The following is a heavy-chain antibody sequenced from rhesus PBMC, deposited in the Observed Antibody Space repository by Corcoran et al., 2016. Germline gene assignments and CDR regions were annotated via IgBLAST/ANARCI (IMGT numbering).Heavy chain of an antibody. Sequence: EVQLVETGGGLVQPGGSLKLSCTASGFTFSSYGMSWVRQAPGKGLEWVSSINRGGGSTYYADSVKGRFTISRDNTKTTLSLQMNSLRAEDTAVYYCATDLDFGSYIDYWGQGVLVTVSS. V-gene: IGHV3S5*01. D-gene: IGHD4-4*01. CDR1: GFTFSSYG. J-gene: IGHJ4*01. CDR3: ATDLDFGSYIDY. CDR2: INRGGGST.